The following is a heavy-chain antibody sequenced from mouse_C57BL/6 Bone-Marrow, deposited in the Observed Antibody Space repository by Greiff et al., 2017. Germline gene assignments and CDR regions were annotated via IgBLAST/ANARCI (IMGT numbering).Heavy chain of an antibody. CDR2: IDPEIGDT. CDR1: GFNIKYDY. CDR3: SSFDGNYFDF. Sequence: EVQLQQSGAELVRPGASVKLSCTASGFNIKYDYIHWVKQRPEQGLEWIGWIDPEIGDTEYASKFQGKATITSDTSSNTAYLQLSSRTSEDTAVYYCSSFDGNYFDFWGQGTPLTVAS. D-gene: IGHD2-3*01. V-gene: IGHV14-4*01. J-gene: IGHJ2*01.